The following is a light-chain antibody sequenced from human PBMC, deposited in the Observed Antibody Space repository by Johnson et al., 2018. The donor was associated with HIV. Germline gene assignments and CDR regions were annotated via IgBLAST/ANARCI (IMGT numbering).Light chain of an antibody. CDR3: SAWDSSLSAPYV. CDR2: EKN. CDR1: TYNIGNNY. Sequence: QSVLTQPPSVSAAPGQKVTISCSGSTYNIGNNYVSWYQQLPGTAPKLLIYEKNKRPSGIPDRFSASKSGTSATLDITGLQTGDEADYYCSAWDSSLSAPYVFGAGTKVTVL. J-gene: IGLJ1*01. V-gene: IGLV1-51*02.